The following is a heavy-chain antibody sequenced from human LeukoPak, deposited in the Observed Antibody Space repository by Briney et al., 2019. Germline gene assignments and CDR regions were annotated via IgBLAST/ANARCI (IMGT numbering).Heavy chain of an antibody. Sequence: GGSLRLSCAASGSTFSTYAMSWVRQAPGKGLEWVSAISGSGGSTYYADSVKGRFTISRDNSKNTLYLQMNSLRAEDTAVYYCAKDKYGGMLVDYWGQGTLVTVSS. J-gene: IGHJ4*02. V-gene: IGHV3-23*01. CDR2: ISGSGGST. D-gene: IGHD4-23*01. CDR1: GSTFSTYA. CDR3: AKDKYGGMLVDY.